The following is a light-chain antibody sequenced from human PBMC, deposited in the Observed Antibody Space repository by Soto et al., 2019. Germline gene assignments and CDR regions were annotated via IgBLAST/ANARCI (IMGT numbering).Light chain of an antibody. CDR3: QQFSSYPLT. V-gene: IGKV3-11*01. CDR2: DVS. CDR1: ESVTDY. J-gene: IGKJ4*01. Sequence: EIVLTQSPATLSLSPGERGTLSCRASESVTDYLAWYQQKPGQAPRLLVYDVSYRAAGIPTRFSGGGSGTDFTLTISNVEPEDFAVYYCQQFSSYPLTFGGGTKVDIK.